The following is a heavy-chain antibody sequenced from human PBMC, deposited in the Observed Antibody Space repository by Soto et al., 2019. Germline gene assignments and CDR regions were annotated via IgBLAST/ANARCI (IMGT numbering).Heavy chain of an antibody. V-gene: IGHV6-1*01. D-gene: IGHD1-26*01. J-gene: IGHJ4*02. Sequence: QTLSLTCAISGDSVSSNTAAWNWIRQSPSRGLEWLGRTYYRSKWYNDLAVSVKSRIPINPDTSKNQFSLHLNSVPPEDTALYYCVRDVGFDFDYWGQGTLVTVSS. CDR1: GDSVSSNTAA. CDR3: VRDVGFDFDY. CDR2: TYYRSKWYN.